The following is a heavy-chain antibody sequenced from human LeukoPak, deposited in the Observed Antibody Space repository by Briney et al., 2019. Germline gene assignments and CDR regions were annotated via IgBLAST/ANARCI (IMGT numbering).Heavy chain of an antibody. CDR3: ARVYSYAYDY. CDR1: GFTFSGYW. CDR2: INSDDSST. Sequence: PGGSLRLSCTASGFTFSGYWMHWVRQAPGKGLVWVSRINSDDSSTRYADSVKGRFTISRDNAKNTVYLQMNSLRAEDTAMYYCARVYSYAYDYWGQGTLVTVSS. D-gene: IGHD3-16*01. J-gene: IGHJ4*02. V-gene: IGHV3-74*01.